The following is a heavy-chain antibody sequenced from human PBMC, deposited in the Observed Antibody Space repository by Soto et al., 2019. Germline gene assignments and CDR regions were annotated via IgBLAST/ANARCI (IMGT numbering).Heavy chain of an antibody. CDR2: INHSGST. D-gene: IGHD5-18*01. J-gene: IGHJ4*02. V-gene: IGHV4-34*01. Sequence: SETLSLTCAVYGGSFSGYYWSWIRQPPGKGLEWIGEINHSGSTNYNPSLKSRVTISVDTSKNQFSLKLSSVTAADTAVYYCARAVDTPMAYWGQGTLVTVSS. CDR3: ARAVDTPMAY. CDR1: GGSFSGYY.